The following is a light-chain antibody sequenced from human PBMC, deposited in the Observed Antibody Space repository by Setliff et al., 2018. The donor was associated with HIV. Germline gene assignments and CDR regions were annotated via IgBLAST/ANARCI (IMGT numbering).Light chain of an antibody. CDR1: SNDVGGYNY. Sequence: QPALTQPRSVSGSPGQSVTISCTGTSNDVGGYNYVSWYQQHPGKAPKLMIYDVIKRPSGVPDRFSGSKSGNAASLTISGLQAEDEADYYCCSYAGTYTSHFGGGTK. CDR3: CSYAGTYTSH. J-gene: IGLJ2*01. CDR2: DVI. V-gene: IGLV2-11*01.